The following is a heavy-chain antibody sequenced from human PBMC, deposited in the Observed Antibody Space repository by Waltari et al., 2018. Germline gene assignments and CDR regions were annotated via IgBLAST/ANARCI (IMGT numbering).Heavy chain of an antibody. D-gene: IGHD3-10*01. CDR1: GFTFNKYS. CDR3: ARDWFGETF. CDR2: IRHDSSDI. J-gene: IGHJ4*02. Sequence: LVESGGGLVQPGGSLRLSCEASGFTFNKYSMIWVRQAPGKGLEWLSFIRHDSSDIYYADSVEGRFSISRDNAQNSLFLHMNSLRVEDTAVYYCARDWFGETFWGQGTLVTVSS. V-gene: IGHV3-48*04.